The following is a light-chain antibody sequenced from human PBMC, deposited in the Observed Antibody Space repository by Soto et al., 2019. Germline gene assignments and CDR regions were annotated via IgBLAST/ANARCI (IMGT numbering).Light chain of an antibody. J-gene: IGLJ3*02. CDR1: SSDIGGYKY. CDR3: TSYSRYSVLV. Sequence: QYVVTEPATVSGYTGQAVTISCTGTSSDIGGYKYVSWYQQHPGKAPKLIIFEVSNRPSGVSDRFSGSNSGNTASLTISGLQAEDEADYYCTSYSRYSVLVFGGGTKVTVL. CDR2: EVS. V-gene: IGLV2-14*01.